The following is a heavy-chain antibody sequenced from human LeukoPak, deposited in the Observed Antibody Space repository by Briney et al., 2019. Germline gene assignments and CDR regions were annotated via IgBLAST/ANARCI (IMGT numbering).Heavy chain of an antibody. CDR1: GFTFNGYN. V-gene: IGHV3-48*04. CDR2: ISSSSSII. Sequence: PGGSLGLSCAASGFTFNGYNMNWVCQAPGKGLEWVSYISSSSSIIYYADSVKGRFTISRDNAKNSLYLQMNSLRAEDTALYYCARDSPEGYYFDYWGQGTLVTVSS. CDR3: ARDSPEGYYFDY. D-gene: IGHD1-14*01. J-gene: IGHJ4*02.